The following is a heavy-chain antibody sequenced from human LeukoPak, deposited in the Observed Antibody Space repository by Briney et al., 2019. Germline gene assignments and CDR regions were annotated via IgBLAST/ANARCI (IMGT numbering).Heavy chain of an antibody. V-gene: IGHV4-38-2*02. CDR2: IYHSGST. CDR3: ARVRAVAGTPFDY. J-gene: IGHJ4*02. CDR1: GYSISSGYY. D-gene: IGHD6-19*01. Sequence: RASETLSLTCTVPGYSISSGYYWGWIRQPPGKGLEWIGSIYHSGSTYYNPSLKSRVTISLDTSKNQFSLKVRSVTAADTAVYFCARVRAVAGTPFDYWGQGTLVTVSS.